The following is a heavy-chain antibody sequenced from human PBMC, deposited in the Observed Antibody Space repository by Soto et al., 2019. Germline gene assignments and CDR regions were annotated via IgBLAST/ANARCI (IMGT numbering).Heavy chain of an antibody. CDR3: ARHKTTMLTVVSAFDP. CDR2: IFYSGST. CDR1: GDSITRSNFY. D-gene: IGHD3-22*01. V-gene: IGHV4-39*02. Sequence: SETLSLTCTVSGDSITRSNFYWGWIRQPPGKGLEWLGSIFYSGSTFYTPALKSRVTFSVDTSKNHFSLKLSSVTAADTAVYYCARHKTTMLTVVSAFDPWGQGTRVTVSS. J-gene: IGHJ5*02.